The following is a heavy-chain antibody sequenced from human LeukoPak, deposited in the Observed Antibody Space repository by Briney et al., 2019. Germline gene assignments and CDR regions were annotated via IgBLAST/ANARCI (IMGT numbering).Heavy chain of an antibody. Sequence: GGSLRLSCAASGFTFSNYGMHWVRQAPGEGLEWVASIRYDGFNKYYADSLKGRFTISRDNSKNTLYLQMNSLRAEDTAVYYCAKKTIVGATVDAFDIWGQGTMVIVSS. D-gene: IGHD1-26*01. CDR1: GFTFSNYG. CDR3: AKKTIVGATVDAFDI. CDR2: IRYDGFNK. V-gene: IGHV3-30*02. J-gene: IGHJ3*02.